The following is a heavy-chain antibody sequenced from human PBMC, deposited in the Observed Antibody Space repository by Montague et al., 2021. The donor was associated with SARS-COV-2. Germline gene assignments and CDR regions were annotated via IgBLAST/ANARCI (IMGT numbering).Heavy chain of an antibody. D-gene: IGHD4/OR15-4a*01. V-gene: IGHV4-4*08. CDR1: SDSINSYY. CDR3: ATPTQSNGDF. CDR2: VYSSGTT. Sequence: SETLSLTCTVSSDSINSYYWCWIRQPPGKRLEWLGYVYSSGTTNYNSSLNSRIAISVDTSKNQFSLRLDSVTAADTAIYYCATPTQSNGDFWDQGVLVTV. J-gene: IGHJ4*02.